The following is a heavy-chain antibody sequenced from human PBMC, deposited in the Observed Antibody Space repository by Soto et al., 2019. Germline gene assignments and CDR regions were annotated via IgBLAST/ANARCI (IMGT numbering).Heavy chain of an antibody. J-gene: IGHJ4*02. Sequence: EVQLVESGGGLVQPGGSLRLSCAGSGFTVSRAYMTWVRQAPGKGFEWVSTIFAGGASYYAASVKGRFMMSRDISSNTLSLQMNNLRAEDTAVYYCARRLHSESMFLSLAANWGQGIVVAVSS. D-gene: IGHD2-21*02. CDR2: IFAGGAS. CDR3: ARRLHSESMFLSLAAN. CDR1: GFTVSRAY. V-gene: IGHV3-66*01.